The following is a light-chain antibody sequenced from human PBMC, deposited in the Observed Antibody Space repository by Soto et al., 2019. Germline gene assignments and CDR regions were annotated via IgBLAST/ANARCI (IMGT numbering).Light chain of an antibody. CDR3: QQYGNLPYT. Sequence: EIVLTQSPGTLSLSPGERATLSCRASQSVSSDWLAWYRHKPGQAPRLLIYGASSRATGVPDRLSGSGSGTDFTLTINILEPEDFAVYYCQQYGNLPYTFGQGTKLEIK. J-gene: IGKJ2*01. CDR2: GAS. V-gene: IGKV3-20*01. CDR1: QSVSSDW.